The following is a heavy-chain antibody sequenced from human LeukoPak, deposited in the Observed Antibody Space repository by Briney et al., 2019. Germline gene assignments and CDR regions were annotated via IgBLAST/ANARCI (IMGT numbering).Heavy chain of an antibody. CDR1: GFTFSSDS. CDR3: ARDLYYGSRFFDI. V-gene: IGHV3-48*04. CDR2: ISSSSSTI. D-gene: IGHD3-10*01. Sequence: GGSLRLSCAASGFTFSSDSMNWVRQAPGKGLEWVSYISSSSSTIYYADSVKGRFTISRDNAKNSLYLQMNSLRAEDTAVYYCARDLYYGSRFFDIWGQGTMVTVSS. J-gene: IGHJ3*02.